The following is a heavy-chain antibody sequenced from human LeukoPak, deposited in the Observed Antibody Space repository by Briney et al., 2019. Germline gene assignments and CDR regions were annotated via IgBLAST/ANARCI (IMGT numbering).Heavy chain of an antibody. D-gene: IGHD3-9*01. Sequence: SVKVSCKASGGTSSSYAISWVRQAPGQGLEWMGGIIPIFGTANYAQKFQGRVTITADESTSTAYMELSSLRSEDTAVYYCAREGTYYDILTGYSNWGQGTLVTVSS. J-gene: IGHJ4*02. CDR1: GGTSSSYA. V-gene: IGHV1-69*01. CDR3: AREGTYYDILTGYSN. CDR2: IIPIFGTA.